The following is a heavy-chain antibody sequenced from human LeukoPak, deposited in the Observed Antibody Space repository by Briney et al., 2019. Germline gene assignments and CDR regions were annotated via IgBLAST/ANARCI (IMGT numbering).Heavy chain of an antibody. J-gene: IGHJ4*02. Sequence: ASVTVSCKASGYTFTNYYIHWVRQAPGQGLEWMGIINPSGGVSTCAQKFQGRVTMTRDMSTTTVYMEMSSLRSEDTAVYYCARTLSLGRTYYFDYWGQGTLVTVSS. D-gene: IGHD1/OR15-1a*01. CDR1: GYTFTNYY. CDR2: INPSGGVS. V-gene: IGHV1-46*01. CDR3: ARTLSLGRTYYFDY.